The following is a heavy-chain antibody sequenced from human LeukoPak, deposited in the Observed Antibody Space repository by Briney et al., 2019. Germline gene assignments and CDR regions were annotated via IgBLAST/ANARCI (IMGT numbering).Heavy chain of an antibody. V-gene: IGHV1-18*01. D-gene: IGHD3-22*01. CDR2: ISAYNGNT. CDR1: GYTFTSYG. J-gene: IGHJ4*02. CDR3: ARGAMIVLDGRSGHYDY. Sequence: ASVKVSCKASGYTFTSYGISWVRQAPGQGLEWMGWISAYNGNTNYAQKLQGRVTMTTDTSTSTAYMELRSLRSDDTAVYYCARGAMIVLDGRSGHYDYWGQGTLVTVSS.